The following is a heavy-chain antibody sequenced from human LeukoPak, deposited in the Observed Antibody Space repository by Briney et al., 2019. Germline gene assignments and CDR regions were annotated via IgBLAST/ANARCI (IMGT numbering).Heavy chain of an antibody. D-gene: IGHD3-10*01. J-gene: IGHJ3*02. CDR1: GYTLTELS. V-gene: IGHV1-24*01. CDR2: FDPEDGET. CDR3: ATIPYITIAAGHAFDI. Sequence: ASVKVSCKVSGYTLTELSMHWVRQAPGKGLEWMGGFDPEDGETIYAQKFQGRVTMTEDTSTDTAYMELSSLRSEDTAVYYCATIPYITIAAGHAFDIWGQGTMVTVSS.